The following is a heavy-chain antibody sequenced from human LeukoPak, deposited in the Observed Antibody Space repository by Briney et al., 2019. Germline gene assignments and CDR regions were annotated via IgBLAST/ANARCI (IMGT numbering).Heavy chain of an antibody. CDR3: TRSDSYGYTFDY. J-gene: IGHJ4*02. Sequence: GGSLRLSCAASGFTFSSYAMSWVRQAPGKGLEWVSGVTGSGGNTYYADSVKGRFTISRDNSRNTLYLQMNSLKTEDTAVYYCTRSDSYGYTFDYWGQGTLVTVSS. CDR2: VTGSGGNT. CDR1: GFTFSSYA. V-gene: IGHV3-23*01. D-gene: IGHD5-18*01.